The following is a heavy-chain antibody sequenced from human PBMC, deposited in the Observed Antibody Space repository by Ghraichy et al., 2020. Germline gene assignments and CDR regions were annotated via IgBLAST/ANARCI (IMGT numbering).Heavy chain of an antibody. CDR1: GGSFSGYY. CDR2: INHSGST. D-gene: IGHD3-3*01. CDR3: ARTAANYDFWSGYLYNWFDP. Sequence: SETLSLTCAVYGGSFSGYYWSWIRQPPGKGLEWIGEINHSGSTNYNPSLKSRVTISVDTSKNQFSLKLSSVTAADTAVYYCARTAANYDFWSGYLYNWFDPWGQGTLVTVSS. J-gene: IGHJ5*02. V-gene: IGHV4-34*01.